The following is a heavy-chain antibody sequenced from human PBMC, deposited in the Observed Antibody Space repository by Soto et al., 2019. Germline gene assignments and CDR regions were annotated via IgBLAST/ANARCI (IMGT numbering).Heavy chain of an antibody. J-gene: IGHJ4*02. CDR1: GFTFSSYA. CDR3: AKRYFYDSTCYCYFGY. Sequence: PGGSLRLSCAASGFTFSSYAMSWVRQAPGKGLEWVSAISGSGGSTYYADSVKGRFTISRDNSKNTLYLQMNSLRAEDTAAYYCAKRYFYDSTCYCYFGYWGQGTLVTVCS. V-gene: IGHV3-23*01. CDR2: ISGSGGST. D-gene: IGHD3-22*01.